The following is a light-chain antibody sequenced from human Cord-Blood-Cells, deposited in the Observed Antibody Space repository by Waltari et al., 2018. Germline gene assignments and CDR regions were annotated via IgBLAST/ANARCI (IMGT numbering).Light chain of an antibody. V-gene: IGLV2-14*01. CDR2: DVS. CDR3: SSYTSSSTLV. J-gene: IGLJ1*01. CDR1: SSDVGGYNY. Sequence: QSALTQPASVSGSPGQSITISCTGTSSDVGGYNYVSWYQQHPGKAPKLMIYDVSNRPSGVSNRFSGSKSDNTASLTISGLQAEDDADYYCSSYTSSSTLVFGTGTKVTVL.